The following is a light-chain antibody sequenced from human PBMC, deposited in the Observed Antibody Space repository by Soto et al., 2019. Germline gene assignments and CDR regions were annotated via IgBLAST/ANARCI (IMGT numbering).Light chain of an antibody. CDR2: DAS. J-gene: IGKJ1*01. CDR1: QSISSW. V-gene: IGKV1-5*01. Sequence: DIQMTQSPSALSASVGDRVTITCRASQSISSWLAWYQQKPGKAPRLLIYDASYLERGVPSRFSGSGSGTDFTLTISDLQPDDLATYYCQQYNNFWTFGPGTKVEI. CDR3: QQYNNFWT.